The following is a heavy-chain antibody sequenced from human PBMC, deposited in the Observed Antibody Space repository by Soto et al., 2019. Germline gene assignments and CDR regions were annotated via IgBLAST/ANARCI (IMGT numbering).Heavy chain of an antibody. CDR1: GGSISSYY. D-gene: IGHD6-19*01. Sequence: HVQLQESGPGLVKPSETLSLTCTVSGGSISSYYWSWIRQPPGKGLEWIGYIYYSGSTNYNPSLKSRVTISVDTSKNQFSLKLSSVTAADTAVYYCARVSRDSSGWYWFDPWGQGTLVTVSS. V-gene: IGHV4-59*01. CDR2: IYYSGST. J-gene: IGHJ5*02. CDR3: ARVSRDSSGWYWFDP.